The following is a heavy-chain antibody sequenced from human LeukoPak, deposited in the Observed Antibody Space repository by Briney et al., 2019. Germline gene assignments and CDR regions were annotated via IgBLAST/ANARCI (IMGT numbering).Heavy chain of an antibody. J-gene: IGHJ4*02. CDR2: IYYSGST. Sequence: SETLSLTCTVSGGSISSSSYYWGWIRQPPGKGLEWIGSIYYSGSTYYNPSLKSRVTISVDTSKNQFSLKLSSVTAADTAVYYCARHGGYYDSSGYYPYYFDYWGQGTLVTVSS. V-gene: IGHV4-39*07. CDR3: ARHGGYYDSSGYYPYYFDY. CDR1: GGSISSSSYY. D-gene: IGHD3-22*01.